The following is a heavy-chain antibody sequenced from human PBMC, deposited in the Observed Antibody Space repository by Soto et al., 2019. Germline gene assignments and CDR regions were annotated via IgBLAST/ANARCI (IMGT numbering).Heavy chain of an antibody. Sequence: SETLSLTCAVYGGSFSGYYWSWIRQPPGKGLEWIGEINHSGSTNYNPSLKSRVTISVDTSKNQFSLKLSSVTAADTAVYYCARARVVIVATILYYYYMDVWGKGTTVTVSS. J-gene: IGHJ6*03. CDR2: INHSGST. V-gene: IGHV4-34*01. D-gene: IGHD5-12*01. CDR3: ARARVVIVATILYYYYMDV. CDR1: GGSFSGYY.